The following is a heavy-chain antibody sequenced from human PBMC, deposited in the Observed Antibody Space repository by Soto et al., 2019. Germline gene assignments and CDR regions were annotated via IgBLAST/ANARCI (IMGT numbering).Heavy chain of an antibody. CDR1: GFPFSRCA. Sequence: GGSLRLSCAASGFPFSRCAMNWVRQAPGKGLEWVSTISHSDHSTYYADSVKGRFTVSRDNSENTLYLQMNGLRAEDTAIYYCAKRGGDSGWGDFDSWGQGILVTVSS. CDR3: AKRGGDSGWGDFDS. J-gene: IGHJ4*02. CDR2: ISHSDHST. D-gene: IGHD6-19*01. V-gene: IGHV3-23*01.